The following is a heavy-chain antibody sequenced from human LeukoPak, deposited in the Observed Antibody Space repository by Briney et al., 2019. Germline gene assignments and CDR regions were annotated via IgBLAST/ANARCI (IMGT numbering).Heavy chain of an antibody. V-gene: IGHV4-59*01. CDR3: ARVWDSSGYPTTFPVDYYFDY. J-gene: IGHJ4*02. CDR2: IYYSGST. Sequence: SETLSLTCTVSGGSISSYYWSWIRQPPGKGLEWIGYIYYSGSTNYNPSLKSRVTISVDTSKNQFSLKLSSVTAADTAVYYCARVWDSSGYPTTFPVDYYFDYWGQGTLVTVSS. D-gene: IGHD3-22*01. CDR1: GGSISSYY.